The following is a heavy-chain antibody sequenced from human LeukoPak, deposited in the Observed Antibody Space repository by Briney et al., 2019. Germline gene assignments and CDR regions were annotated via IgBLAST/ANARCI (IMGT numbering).Heavy chain of an antibody. CDR2: ISYDGSNK. D-gene: IGHD6-19*01. J-gene: IGHJ4*02. CDR3: ARELRSIAVVVDY. CDR1: GFTFSSYA. V-gene: IGHV3-30*04. Sequence: GGSLRLSCAASGFTFSSYAMHWVRQAPGKGLEWVAVISYDGSNKYYADSVKGRFTISRDNSKNTLYLQMNSLRAEDTAVYYCARELRSIAVVVDYWGQGTLVTVSS.